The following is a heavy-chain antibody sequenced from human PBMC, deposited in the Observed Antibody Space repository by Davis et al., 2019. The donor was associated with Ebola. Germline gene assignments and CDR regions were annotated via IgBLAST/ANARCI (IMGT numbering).Heavy chain of an antibody. J-gene: IGHJ4*02. CDR2: IFHTGAT. CDR3: ATDILSQPRD. V-gene: IGHV4-39*02. CDR1: GGSISSSTYH. Sequence: PSETLSLTCTVSGGSISSSTYHWVWVRQPPGKGLEWIGSIFHTGATYYSPSLKSRVTMFVDTSKNQFSLNVYSVTAADTAIYCCATDILSQPRDWGQGTLVTVSS.